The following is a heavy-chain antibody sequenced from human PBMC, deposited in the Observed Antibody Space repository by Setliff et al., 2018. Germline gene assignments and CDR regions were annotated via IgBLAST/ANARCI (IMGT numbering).Heavy chain of an antibody. CDR2: IDSDGHST. CDR1: GFTFSNHW. CDR3: ARSINGYQQRYDI. D-gene: IGHD3-22*01. V-gene: IGHV3-74*01. J-gene: IGHJ4*02. Sequence: GGSLRLSCAASGFTFSNHWMHWVRQAPGKGLVWVSRIDSDGHSTTYADSVKGRFTISRDDVKNTLHLEMNSLRVEDSAVYYCARSINGYQQRYDIWGQGALVTVSS.